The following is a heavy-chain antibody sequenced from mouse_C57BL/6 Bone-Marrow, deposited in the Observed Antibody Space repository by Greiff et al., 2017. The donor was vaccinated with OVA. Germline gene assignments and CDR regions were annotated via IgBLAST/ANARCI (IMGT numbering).Heavy chain of an antibody. CDR2: IYPRSGNT. D-gene: IGHD3-2*02. CDR3: AREGQLRLRVLY. V-gene: IGHV1-81*01. J-gene: IGHJ2*01. Sequence: QVQLQQSGAELARPGASVKLSCKASGYTFTSYGISWVKQRTGQGLEWIGEIYPRSGNTYYNEKFKGKATLTADKSSSTAYMELRSLTSEDSAVYFCAREGQLRLRVLYWGQGTTLTVSS. CDR1: GYTFTSYG.